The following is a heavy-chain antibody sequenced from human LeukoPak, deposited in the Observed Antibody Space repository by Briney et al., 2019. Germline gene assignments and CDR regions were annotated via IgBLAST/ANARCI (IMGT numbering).Heavy chain of an antibody. D-gene: IGHD3-22*01. CDR3: AKGSAYYHDSSGYFGDYFDY. CDR1: GFTFSSYA. CDR2: ISGSGGST. J-gene: IGHJ4*02. V-gene: IGHV3-23*01. Sequence: GGSLRLSCAASGFTFSSYAMSWVRQAPGKGLDWVSAISGSGGSTYYADSVKGRFTISRDNSKNTLYLQMNSLRAEDTAVYYCAKGSAYYHDSSGYFGDYFDYWGQGTLVTVSS.